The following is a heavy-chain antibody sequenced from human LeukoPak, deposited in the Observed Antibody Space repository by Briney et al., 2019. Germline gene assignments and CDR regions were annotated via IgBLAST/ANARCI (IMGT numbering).Heavy chain of an antibody. CDR2: IKQDGSEK. CDR1: GFTFSSYW. J-gene: IGHJ6*02. D-gene: IGHD3-16*01. CDR3: ARDSSYDYYYYFGMDV. V-gene: IGHV3-7*01. Sequence: GGSLRLSCAASGFTFSSYWMSWVRQAPGKGLEWVANIKQDGSEKYYVDSVKGRFTISGDNAKNSLYLQMNSLRAEDTAVYYCARDSSYDYYYYFGMDVWGQGTTVTVSS.